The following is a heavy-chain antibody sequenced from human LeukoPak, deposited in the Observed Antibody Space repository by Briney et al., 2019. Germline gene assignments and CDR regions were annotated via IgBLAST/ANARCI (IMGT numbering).Heavy chain of an antibody. CDR1: GGSFSGYY. CDR2: INHSGST. V-gene: IGHV4-34*01. J-gene: IGHJ5*02. D-gene: IGHD6-13*01. Sequence: SETLSLTCAVYGGSFSGYYWSWIRQPPGKGLEWIGEINHSGSTNYNPSLKSRVTISVDTPKNQFSLKLSSVTAADTAVYYCARGIAAAGRSVWFDPWGQGTLVTVSS. CDR3: ARGIAAAGRSVWFDP.